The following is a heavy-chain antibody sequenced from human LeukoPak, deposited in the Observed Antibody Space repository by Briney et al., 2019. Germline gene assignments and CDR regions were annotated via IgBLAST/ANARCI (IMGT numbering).Heavy chain of an antibody. V-gene: IGHV4-38-2*01. J-gene: IGHJ4*02. CDR2: IYHSGST. CDR3: ARSKSSSWYFDY. D-gene: IGHD6-13*01. CDR1: RYSLSSGYY. Sequence: SETLSLTCAVSRYSLSSGYYWGWIRQPPGKGLEWIGSIYHSGSTYYNPSLMSRVTISVDTSKNQFSLRLSSVTAADTAVYYCARSKSSSWYFDYWGQGTLVPVSS.